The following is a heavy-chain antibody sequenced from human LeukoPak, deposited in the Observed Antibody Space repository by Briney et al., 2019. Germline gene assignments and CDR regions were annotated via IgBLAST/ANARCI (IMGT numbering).Heavy chain of an antibody. CDR3: ATADCSSTSCYRLLGAFDI. V-gene: IGHV1-69-2*01. CDR2: VDPEDGET. D-gene: IGHD2-2*01. CDR1: GYTFTSYY. Sequence: GASVKVSCKASGYTFTSYYMHWVQQAPGKGLEWMGLVDPEDGETIYAEKFQGRVTITADTSTDTAYMELSSLRSEDTAVYYCATADCSSTSCYRLLGAFDIWGQGTMVTVSS. J-gene: IGHJ3*02.